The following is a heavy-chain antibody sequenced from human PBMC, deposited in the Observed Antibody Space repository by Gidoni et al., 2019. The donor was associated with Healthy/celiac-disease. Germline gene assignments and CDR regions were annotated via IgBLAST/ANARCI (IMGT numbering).Heavy chain of an antibody. CDR3: ARLYYYDSSGYYPNDY. J-gene: IGHJ4*02. CDR1: GYTFTSYG. Sequence: HVQLVQSGAEVKKPGASVTVSCTASGYTFTSYGISWVRQAPGQGLEWMGWISAYNGNTDYAQKLQGRVTMTTDTSTSTAYMELRSLRSDDTAGYYCARLYYYDSSGYYPNDYWGQGTLVTVSS. CDR2: ISAYNGNT. V-gene: IGHV1-18*01. D-gene: IGHD3-22*01.